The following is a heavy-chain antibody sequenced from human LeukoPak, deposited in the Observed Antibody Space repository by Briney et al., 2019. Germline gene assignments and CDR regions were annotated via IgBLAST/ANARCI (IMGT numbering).Heavy chain of an antibody. Sequence: ASVKVSCKASGYTFTSYGISWVRQAPGQGLEWMGWMNPNSGNTGYAQKFQGRVTMTRNTSISTAYMELSSLRSEDTAVYYCARGLYYDFWSGYWDYYGMDVWGQGTTVTVSS. CDR1: GYTFTSYG. D-gene: IGHD3-3*01. CDR2: MNPNSGNT. J-gene: IGHJ6*02. V-gene: IGHV1-8*02. CDR3: ARGLYYDFWSGYWDYYGMDV.